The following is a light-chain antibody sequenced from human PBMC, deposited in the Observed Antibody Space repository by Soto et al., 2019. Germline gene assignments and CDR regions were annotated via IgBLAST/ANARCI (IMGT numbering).Light chain of an antibody. CDR3: QQSFVSPWT. CDR1: QNIHKS. CDR2: EAT. J-gene: IGKJ1*01. V-gene: IGKV1-39*01. Sequence: DIEMTQSPSSLSASVGDRVTISCRSSQNIHKSLNWYQQRPGKAPNLLVYEATSLETGVSLKFSGSGSGTEFTLTINSLQPEDFATYYCQQSFVSPWTFGQGNNIEI.